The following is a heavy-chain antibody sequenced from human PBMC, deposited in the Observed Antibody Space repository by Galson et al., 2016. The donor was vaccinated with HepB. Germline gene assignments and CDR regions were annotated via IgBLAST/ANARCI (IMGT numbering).Heavy chain of an antibody. Sequence: SLRLSCAASGFSFSNYAISWVRQTPGKELEWVSDIRGSGGSPYYADSVKGRFTISRDNSKNTLYLQMNSLRAEDTAVYYCAKEGRDILTGYYNVDAFDIWGQGTMVTVSS. CDR1: GFSFSNYA. J-gene: IGHJ3*02. CDR3: AKEGRDILTGYYNVDAFDI. CDR2: IRGSGGSP. D-gene: IGHD3-9*01. V-gene: IGHV3-23*01.